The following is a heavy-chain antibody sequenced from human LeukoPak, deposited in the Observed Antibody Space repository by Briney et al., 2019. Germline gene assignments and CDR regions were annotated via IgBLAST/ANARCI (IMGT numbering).Heavy chain of an antibody. Sequence: ASVKVSFKVSGYTLTELSMHWVRQAPGKGLEGMGGFDPEDGETIYAQKFQGRVTMTEDTSTDTAYMELSSLRSEDTAVYYCATDFAAAGTLPTDWGQGTLVTVSS. CDR2: FDPEDGET. D-gene: IGHD6-13*01. CDR3: ATDFAAAGTLPTD. CDR1: GYTLTELS. V-gene: IGHV1-24*01. J-gene: IGHJ4*02.